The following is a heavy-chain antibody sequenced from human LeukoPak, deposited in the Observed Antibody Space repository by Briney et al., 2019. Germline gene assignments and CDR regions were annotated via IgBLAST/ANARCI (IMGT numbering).Heavy chain of an antibody. V-gene: IGHV1-69*13. CDR3: ARERITRLRGPFEI. J-gene: IGHJ3*02. CDR1: GGTLTGYG. CDR2: LLPISGAA. Sequence: ASVKVPCKASGGTLTGYGLTWVRQAPGRGFEWMGGLLPISGAADYPQKFQGRVTITADESTATAYMELSSLISDDTAVYYCARERITRLRGPFEIWGQGTVVTVSS. D-gene: IGHD3-10*01.